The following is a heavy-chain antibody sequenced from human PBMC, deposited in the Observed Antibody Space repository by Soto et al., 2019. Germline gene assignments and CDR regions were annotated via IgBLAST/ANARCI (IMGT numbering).Heavy chain of an antibody. J-gene: IGHJ4*02. D-gene: IGHD1-1*01. Sequence: SETLSLTCTVSGGSISSPDYYWSWIRQPPGKGLEWIGYVYNNGDPYYNPSLRSRVSISIDTSKKQFSLKVTSVTAADTAVYYCARWAVGNGRRYFFDYWGQGAPVTVSS. CDR3: ARWAVGNGRRYFFDY. CDR2: VYNNGDP. V-gene: IGHV4-30-4*01. CDR1: GGSISSPDYY.